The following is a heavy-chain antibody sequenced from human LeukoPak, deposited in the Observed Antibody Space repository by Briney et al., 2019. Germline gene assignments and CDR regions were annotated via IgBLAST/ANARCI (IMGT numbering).Heavy chain of an antibody. CDR3: ARLVSTFDP. V-gene: IGHV4-34*01. CDR2: INHSGST. Sequence: SETLSLTCAVYGGSFSGYYWSWIRQPPGKGLEWIGEINHSGSTNYNPSLNSRVTISVDTSTNQFSLKLSSVTAADTAVYYCARLVSTFDPWGQGTLVTVSS. CDR1: GGSFSGYY. J-gene: IGHJ5*02.